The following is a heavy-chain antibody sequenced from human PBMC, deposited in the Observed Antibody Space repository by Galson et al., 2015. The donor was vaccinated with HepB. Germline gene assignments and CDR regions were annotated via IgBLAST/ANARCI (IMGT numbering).Heavy chain of an antibody. CDR3: AKDAAPGIAVGSFDY. J-gene: IGHJ4*02. Sequence: SLRLSCAASGFTFSSYGMHWVRQAPGKGLEWVAVIWYDGSNKYYADSVKGRFTISRDNSKNTLYLQMNSLRAEDTAVYYCAKDAAPGIAVGSFDYWGQGTLVTVSS. CDR2: IWYDGSNK. CDR1: GFTFSSYG. V-gene: IGHV3-33*06. D-gene: IGHD6-19*01.